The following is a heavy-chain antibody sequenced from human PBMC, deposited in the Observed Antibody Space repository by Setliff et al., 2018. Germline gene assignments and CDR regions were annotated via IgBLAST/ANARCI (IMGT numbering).Heavy chain of an antibody. CDR2: IYHSGST. CDR1: GGSISSGGYS. D-gene: IGHD2-2*01. CDR3: ARVKSYLNYFDY. J-gene: IGHJ4*02. V-gene: IGHV4-30-2*01. Sequence: SETLSLTCAVSGGSISSGGYSWSWIRQPPGKGLEWIEYIYHSGSTYYNPSLKSRVTISVDRSKNQFSLKLSSVTAADTAVYYCARVKSYLNYFDYWGQGTLVTVSS.